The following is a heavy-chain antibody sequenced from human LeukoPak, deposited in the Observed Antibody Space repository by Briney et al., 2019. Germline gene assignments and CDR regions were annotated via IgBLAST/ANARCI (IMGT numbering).Heavy chain of an antibody. V-gene: IGHV1-2*02. Sequence: GASVKVSCKASGYSFTGYYIHSMRQAPGQGLEWMGWINPKNGATVYARAFQGRVTLTRDTSTSTAYMQVNSLRSGDTAVYYCARDRLLSGSHWFDPWGQGTPVTVSS. CDR3: ARDRLLSGSHWFDP. CDR1: GYSFTGYY. J-gene: IGHJ5*02. D-gene: IGHD1-1*01. CDR2: INPKNGAT.